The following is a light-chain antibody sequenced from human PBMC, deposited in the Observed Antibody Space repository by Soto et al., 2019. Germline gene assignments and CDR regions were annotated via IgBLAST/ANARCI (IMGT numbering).Light chain of an antibody. J-gene: IGKJ4*01. CDR1: QSISNY. Sequence: DIQMTQSPSSLSASVGDRVTITCRASQSISNYLNWYQQKPGKAPKLLIYAASSLQSGVPSRFSGSGSGTDFTLTISSLQPEDFATYYSHQSYNTPLTFGGGTKVEIK. V-gene: IGKV1-39*01. CDR2: AAS. CDR3: HQSYNTPLT.